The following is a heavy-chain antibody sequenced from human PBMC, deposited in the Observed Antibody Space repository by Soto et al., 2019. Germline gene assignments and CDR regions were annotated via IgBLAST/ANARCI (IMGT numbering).Heavy chain of an antibody. CDR3: TQHHVGPSFDY. J-gene: IGHJ4*02. V-gene: IGHV3-15*01. CDR2: IKSKIDGGTA. Sequence: GGSLRLSCAASGYTFSYGWMSWVRQAPGKGLEWVGRIKSKIDGGTADYAAPVQGRFTISRDDSKNTLYLQMNSLKTEDTAVYYCTQHHVGPSFDYWGQGSLVTVSS. CDR1: GYTFSYGW. D-gene: IGHD1-26*01.